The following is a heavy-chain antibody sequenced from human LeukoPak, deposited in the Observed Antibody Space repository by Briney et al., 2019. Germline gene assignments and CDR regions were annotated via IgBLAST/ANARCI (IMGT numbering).Heavy chain of an antibody. V-gene: IGHV1-69*06. Sequence: EASVKVSCKASGGTFSSYAISWVRQAPGQGLEWMGGIIPIFGTANYAQKFQGRVTITADKSTSIAYMELSSLRSEDTAVYYCARDPGVAVADIPFWFDPWGQGTLVTVSS. CDR1: GGTFSSYA. J-gene: IGHJ5*02. CDR2: IIPIFGTA. D-gene: IGHD6-19*01. CDR3: ARDPGVAVADIPFWFDP.